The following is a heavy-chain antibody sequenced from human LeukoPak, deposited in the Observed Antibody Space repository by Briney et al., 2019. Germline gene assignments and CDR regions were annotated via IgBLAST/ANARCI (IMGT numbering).Heavy chain of an antibody. CDR2: VDYSGST. Sequence: GSLRLSCAASGFTFSNYAMSWVRQPPGKGLEWIGYVDYSGSTNYSPSLKSRVTISVDTSKNQFSLKLSSVTAADTAVYYCARVGPWCFDLWGRGTLVTVSS. J-gene: IGHJ2*01. V-gene: IGHV4-59*01. CDR1: GFTFSNYA. CDR3: ARVGPWCFDL.